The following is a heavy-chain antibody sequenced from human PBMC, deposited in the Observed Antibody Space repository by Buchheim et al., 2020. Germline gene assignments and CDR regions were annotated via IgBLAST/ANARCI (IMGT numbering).Heavy chain of an antibody. Sequence: EVQLLESGGGLVQPGGSLRFSCAASEFSFSSHAMSWVRQAPGKGLEWVSGISISGGNTYYADSVKGRFTISRDNSKSTVYLQMNSLRVEDTAVYYCAKDYIDTAMDYWGQGTL. J-gene: IGHJ4*02. CDR2: ISISGGNT. CDR3: AKDYIDTAMDY. V-gene: IGHV3-23*01. D-gene: IGHD5-18*01. CDR1: EFSFSSHA.